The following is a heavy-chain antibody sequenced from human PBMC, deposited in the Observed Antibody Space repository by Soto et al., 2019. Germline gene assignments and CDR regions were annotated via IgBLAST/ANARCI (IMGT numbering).Heavy chain of an antibody. J-gene: IGHJ2*01. CDR2: IYWDDDK. CDR1: GFSLSTMGGG. CDR3: AHSRTSKGGRWYFDL. D-gene: IGHD3-16*01. Sequence: QITLKESGPTLVKPTQTLTLTCTFSGFSLSTMGGGGGWFLQPPGKARGWLALIYWDDDKRYSPSLKSRLTITKDTSKNQVVLTMTNMDPVDTATYYCAHSRTSKGGRWYFDLWGRGTLVTVSS. V-gene: IGHV2-5*02.